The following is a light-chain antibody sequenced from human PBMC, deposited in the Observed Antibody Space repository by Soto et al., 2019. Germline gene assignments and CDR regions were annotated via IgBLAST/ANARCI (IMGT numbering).Light chain of an antibody. Sequence: VLTQSPGTLSLSPGERATLSCRASQSVSSNYLAWYQQKPGEAPKLLISAASSLGSGVPSRFSGSGSGTDFTLTISSLQPEDFATYYCQQANSFPFTFGGGTKVDIK. CDR2: AAS. CDR1: QSVSSNY. J-gene: IGKJ4*01. CDR3: QQANSFPFT. V-gene: IGKV3-20*01.